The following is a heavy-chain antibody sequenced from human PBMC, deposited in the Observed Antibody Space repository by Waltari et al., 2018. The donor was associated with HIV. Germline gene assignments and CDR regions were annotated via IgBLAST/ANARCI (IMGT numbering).Heavy chain of an antibody. Sequence: EVQMVESGGGLVQPGRSLRLSCSASGFTFDDYPMHWVRQSPGKGLEWVSCISWNSGITDYGDSVKGRFTISRDNAKNSLYLQMNSLTVEDTAFYYCAKGGSHLTIFEAWFDSWGQGTLVTVSS. CDR1: GFTFDDYP. V-gene: IGHV3-9*01. D-gene: IGHD3-3*01. J-gene: IGHJ5*01. CDR3: AKGGSHLTIFEAWFDS. CDR2: ISWNSGIT.